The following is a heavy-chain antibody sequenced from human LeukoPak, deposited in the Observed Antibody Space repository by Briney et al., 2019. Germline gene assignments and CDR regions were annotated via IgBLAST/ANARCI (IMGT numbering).Heavy chain of an antibody. CDR1: GASISRNH. Sequence: SQTLSLTCTVSGASISRNHWSWFRQPPGKGMEWTGSIYNSGTTNYRPSLKSRVSVSVATSKNHFTLKWTSVTPADTAVYSCERRNKDGGCHLDFDRWGQGTLIIVFS. J-gene: IGHJ4*02. CDR2: IYNSGTT. D-gene: IGHD4/OR15-4a*01. CDR3: ERRNKDGGCHLDFDR. V-gene: IGHV4-59*08.